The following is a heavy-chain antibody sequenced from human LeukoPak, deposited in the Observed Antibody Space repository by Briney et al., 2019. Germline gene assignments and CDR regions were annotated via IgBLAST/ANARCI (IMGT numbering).Heavy chain of an antibody. CDR2: IRSKANSYAT. Sequence: GGSLRLSCAASGFTFSGSAMHWVRQASGKGLEWVGRIRSKANSYATAYAASVKGRFTISRGDSKNTAYLQMNSLRAEDTAVYYCARDGPYYDSSGYYSYWGQGTLVTVSS. CDR1: GFTFSGSA. V-gene: IGHV3-73*01. D-gene: IGHD3-22*01. J-gene: IGHJ4*02. CDR3: ARDGPYYDSSGYYSY.